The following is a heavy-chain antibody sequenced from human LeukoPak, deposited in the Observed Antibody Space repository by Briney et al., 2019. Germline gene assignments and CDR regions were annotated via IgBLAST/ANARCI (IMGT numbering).Heavy chain of an antibody. Sequence: GGSLRLSCAASGFTFSSYAMSWVRQAPGKGLEWVSAISGSGGSTYYADSVKGRFIISRDNSKNTLYLQMNSLRAEDTAVYYCANPRRFGEILDYWGQGTLVTVSS. D-gene: IGHD3-10*01. V-gene: IGHV3-23*01. CDR3: ANPRRFGEILDY. CDR1: GFTFSSYA. CDR2: ISGSGGST. J-gene: IGHJ4*02.